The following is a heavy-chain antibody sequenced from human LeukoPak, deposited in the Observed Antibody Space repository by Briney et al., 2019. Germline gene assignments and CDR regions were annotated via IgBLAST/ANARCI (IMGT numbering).Heavy chain of an antibody. D-gene: IGHD3-10*01. V-gene: IGHV3-21*01. CDR3: ARYYGSGSPPFDY. J-gene: IGHJ4*01. Sequence: GWSPRLSCVASGFSFSSYSMNWVRQAPGKGLEWVSHISSSSGYIYYADSVKGRFTISRDNAKNSLYLQMNSLRAEDTAVYYCARYYGSGSPPFDYWGQGTLVTVSS. CDR2: ISSSSGYI. CDR1: GFSFSSYS.